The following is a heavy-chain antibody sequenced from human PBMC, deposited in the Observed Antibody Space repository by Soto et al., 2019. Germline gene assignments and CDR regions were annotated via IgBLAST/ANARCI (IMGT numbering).Heavy chain of an antibody. D-gene: IGHD3-22*01. CDR2: INPNSGGT. J-gene: IGHJ4*02. CDR1: GYTFTGYY. Sequence: ASVKVSCKASGYTFTGYYMHWVRQAPGQGLEWMGWINPNSGGTNYAQKFQGRVTMTRDTSISTAYMELSRLRSDDAAVYYCASLYDSSGYLGFDYWGQGTLVTVSS. V-gene: IGHV1-2*02. CDR3: ASLYDSSGYLGFDY.